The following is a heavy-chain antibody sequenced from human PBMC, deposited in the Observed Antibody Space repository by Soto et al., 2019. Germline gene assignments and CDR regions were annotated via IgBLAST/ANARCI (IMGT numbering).Heavy chain of an antibody. CDR1: GYTFASYA. CDR2: ISAYNGNT. CDR3: ARDPPPPDY. V-gene: IGHV1-18*01. J-gene: IGHJ4*02. Sequence: QVQLVQSGAEVKKPGASVNVSCKASGYTFASYAISWMRQAPGQGLEWMGWISAYNGNTNYAQKHQGRATMTTDTSTSTSYMELRSLRSDDTAVYYWARDPPPPDYWGQGTLVNVSS.